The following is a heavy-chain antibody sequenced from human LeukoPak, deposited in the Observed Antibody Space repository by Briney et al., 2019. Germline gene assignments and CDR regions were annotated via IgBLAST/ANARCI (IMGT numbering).Heavy chain of an antibody. CDR1: GFTFSSYA. D-gene: IGHD2-2*01. V-gene: IGHV3-30-3*01. J-gene: IGHJ5*02. Sequence: GGSLRLSCAASGFTFSSYAMHWVRQAPGKGLEWVAVISYDGSNKYYADSVKGRFTISRDNSKNTLYLQMNSLRAEDTAVYYCARDHCSSTSCYDFNWIDPWGQGTLVTVSS. CDR3: ARDHCSSTSCYDFNWIDP. CDR2: ISYDGSNK.